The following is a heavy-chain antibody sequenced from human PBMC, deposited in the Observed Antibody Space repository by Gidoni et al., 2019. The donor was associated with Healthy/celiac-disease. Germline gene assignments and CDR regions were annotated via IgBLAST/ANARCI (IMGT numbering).Heavy chain of an antibody. D-gene: IGHD3-10*01. V-gene: IGHV4-34*01. CDR3: ASSNYYGSGSYEPLYWYFDL. J-gene: IGHJ2*01. CDR1: GGSLSGYY. CDR2: INHSGST. Sequence: QVQLQQCCAGLFKPSETLSLTCAVYGGSLSGYYWRWIRQPPGKGLEWIGEINHSGSTNYNPSLKSRVTISVDTSKNQFSLKLSSVTAADTAVYYCASSNYYGSGSYEPLYWYFDLWGRGTLVTVSS.